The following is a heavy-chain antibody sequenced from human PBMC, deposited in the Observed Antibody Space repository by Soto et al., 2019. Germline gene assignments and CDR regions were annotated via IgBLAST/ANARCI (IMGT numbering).Heavy chain of an antibody. D-gene: IGHD6-19*01. CDR2: LYSSGNT. CDR3: ARGPYSSGWYVVDY. CDR1: GASISAYA. V-gene: IGHV4-4*07. J-gene: IGHJ4*02. Sequence: PSETLSLTCTVSGASISAYAWSWIRQPAGKGLEWIGRLYSSGNTNYNPSLKSRLTMSADTSKNQFSLKLSSVTAADTAVYYCARGPYSSGWYVVDYWGQGTLVTVSS.